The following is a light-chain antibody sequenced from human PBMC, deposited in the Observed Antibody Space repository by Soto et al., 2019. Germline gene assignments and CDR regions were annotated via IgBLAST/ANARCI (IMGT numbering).Light chain of an antibody. V-gene: IGKV1-9*01. J-gene: IGKJ3*01. Sequence: IQLTQSPSSLSASVGDRVTITCRASQGISTYLAWYQQKPGKAPKVLIYPASTLQSGVPSRFSGSGSGTDFTLTISSLQPDDFATYYCQQLNSYPPGFGPGT. CDR2: PAS. CDR3: QQLNSYPPG. CDR1: QGISTY.